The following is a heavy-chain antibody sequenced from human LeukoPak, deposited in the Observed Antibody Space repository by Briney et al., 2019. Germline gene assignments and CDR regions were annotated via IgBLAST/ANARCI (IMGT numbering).Heavy chain of an antibody. CDR1: GFTFSSYN. D-gene: IGHD1-26*01. V-gene: IGHV3-21*01. CDR2: ISFNSRYI. Sequence: GGSLRLSCAASGFTFSSYNMNWVRQAPGKGLEWVSSISFNSRYIYYADSLKGRFTISRDNAKNSLYLQMNSLRAEDTAVYYCAKDQWELADYFDLWGQGTLVTVSS. CDR3: AKDQWELADYFDL. J-gene: IGHJ4*02.